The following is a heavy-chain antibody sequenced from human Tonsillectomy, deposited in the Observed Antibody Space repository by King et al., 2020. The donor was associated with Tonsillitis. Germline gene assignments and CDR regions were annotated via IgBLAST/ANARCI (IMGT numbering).Heavy chain of an antibody. CDR3: ASEIGFGELAMDY. Sequence: VQLQQWGAGLLKPSETLSLTCAVYGGSFSGYYWSWIRQPPGKGLEWIGEINHSGSTNYNPSLKSRVTISVDTSKNQFSLKLSSVTAADSAVYYCASEIGFGELAMDYWGQGTLVTVSS. D-gene: IGHD3-10*01. V-gene: IGHV4-34*01. CDR1: GGSFSGYY. CDR2: INHSGST. J-gene: IGHJ4*02.